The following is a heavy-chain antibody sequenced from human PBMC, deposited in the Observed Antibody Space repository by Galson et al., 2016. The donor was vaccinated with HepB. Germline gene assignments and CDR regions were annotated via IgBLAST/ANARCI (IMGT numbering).Heavy chain of an antibody. CDR2: ISGAGGTT. J-gene: IGHJ3*02. Sequence: SLRLSCASSGFTFRYYAMTWVRRAPGKGLEWVSDISGAGGTTHYADSVKGRFTISRDNAKNSLYLQMNSLRAEDTAVYYCARGHYDFWSGPSRRAFDIWGQGTMVTVSS. CDR3: ARGHYDFWSGPSRRAFDI. CDR1: GFTFRYYA. V-gene: IGHV3-23*01. D-gene: IGHD3-3*01.